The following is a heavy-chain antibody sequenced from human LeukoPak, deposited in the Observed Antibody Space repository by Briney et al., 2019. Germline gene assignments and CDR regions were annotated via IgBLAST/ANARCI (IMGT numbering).Heavy chain of an antibody. D-gene: IGHD3-10*01. CDR2: SNPNSGGT. Sequence: ASVKVSCKASGYTFNGYYMHCVLQAPVQGHEWMGRSNPNSGGTNYEQNFQGRVTMTRDTSINTSYMELRRLRSDDTAVYCCASRLSKLLWYGELPLDYWGQGTLVTVSS. J-gene: IGHJ4*02. CDR1: GYTFNGYY. CDR3: ASRLSKLLWYGELPLDY. V-gene: IGHV1-2*06.